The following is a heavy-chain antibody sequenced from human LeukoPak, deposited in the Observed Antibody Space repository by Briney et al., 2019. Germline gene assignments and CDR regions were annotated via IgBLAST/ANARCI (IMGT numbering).Heavy chain of an antibody. CDR2: INHSGST. CDR1: GGSFSGYY. J-gene: IGHJ6*02. V-gene: IGHV4-34*01. Sequence: SETLSLTRAVYGGSFSGYYWSWIRQPPGKGLEWIGEINHSGSTNYNPSLKSRVTISVDTSKNQFSLKLSSVTAADTAVYYCARERGYDILTGYSYYYGMDVWGQGTTVTVSS. CDR3: ARERGYDILTGYSYYYGMDV. D-gene: IGHD3-9*01.